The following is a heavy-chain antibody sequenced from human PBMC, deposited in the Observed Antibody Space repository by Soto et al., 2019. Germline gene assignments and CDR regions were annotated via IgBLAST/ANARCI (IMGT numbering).Heavy chain of an antibody. V-gene: IGHV4-59*02. D-gene: IGHD6-25*01. CDR2: VYFSGNT. CDR3: GSVRPSGYVLS. Sequence: PSEALSLTCPVSGGSVSSYYWTWIRQSPGKGLEWIGYVYFSGNTNYNPSLKSRVTISIDTSKNQFSLRLASVTAADTAFYYCGSVRPSGYVLSWGQGTLVTVSS. J-gene: IGHJ5*02. CDR1: GGSVSSYY.